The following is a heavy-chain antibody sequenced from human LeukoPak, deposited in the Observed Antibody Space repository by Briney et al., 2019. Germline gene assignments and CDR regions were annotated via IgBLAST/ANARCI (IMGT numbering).Heavy chain of an antibody. CDR2: IYYSGST. Sequence: SETLSLTCTVSGGSISSYYWSWIRQPPGKGLECIGYIYYSGSTRYSPSLKSRVTTSVDTSKNQFSLKLSSVAAADTAVYYCARRLYGGNFDNWGQGTLVTVSS. V-gene: IGHV4-59*01. CDR1: GGSISSYY. CDR3: ARRLYGGNFDN. J-gene: IGHJ4*02. D-gene: IGHD4-23*01.